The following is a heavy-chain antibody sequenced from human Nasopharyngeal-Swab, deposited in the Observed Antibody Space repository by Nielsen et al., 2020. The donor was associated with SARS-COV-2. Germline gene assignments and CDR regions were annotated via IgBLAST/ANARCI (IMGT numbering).Heavy chain of an antibody. J-gene: IGHJ3*01. D-gene: IGHD2-15*01. Sequence: GGSLRLSCAASGFTFDDYAIHWVRQAPGRGLEWVSGISWDSGNIGYADSVKGRFTISRDNAKNSLYLQMNSLRAEDTALYYCVKDNLLRAFDLWGQGTIVTVSS. V-gene: IGHV3-9*01. CDR3: VKDNLLRAFDL. CDR2: ISWDSGNI. CDR1: GFTFDDYA.